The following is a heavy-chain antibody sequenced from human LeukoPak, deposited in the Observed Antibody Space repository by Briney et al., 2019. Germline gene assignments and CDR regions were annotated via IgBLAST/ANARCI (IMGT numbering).Heavy chain of an antibody. CDR2: IYTSGST. V-gene: IGHV4-61*02. CDR1: GGSISSGSYY. CDR3: ARMPDYGDYGNFDY. D-gene: IGHD4-17*01. Sequence: PSETLSLTCTVSGGSISSGSYYWSWIRQPAGKGLEWIGRIYTSGSTNYNPSLKSRVTISVDTSKNQFSLKLSSVTAADTAVYYCARMPDYGDYGNFDYWGQGTLVTVSS. J-gene: IGHJ4*02.